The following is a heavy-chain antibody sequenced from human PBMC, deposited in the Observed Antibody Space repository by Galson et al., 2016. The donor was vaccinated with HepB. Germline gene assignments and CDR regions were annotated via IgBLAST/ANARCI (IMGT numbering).Heavy chain of an antibody. CDR3: ARGGKGELFGMDV. CDR2: TSYDGSNK. V-gene: IGHV3-30-3*01. CDR1: GFTFRSYA. J-gene: IGHJ6*02. D-gene: IGHD3-10*01. Sequence: SLRLSCAASGFTFRSYAMHWVRQAPGKGLEWVAVTSYDGSNKYYGDSVKGRFTISRDNSNNTLYLQLNSLRAEDTAVYYCARGGKGELFGMDVWGQGTIVTVSS.